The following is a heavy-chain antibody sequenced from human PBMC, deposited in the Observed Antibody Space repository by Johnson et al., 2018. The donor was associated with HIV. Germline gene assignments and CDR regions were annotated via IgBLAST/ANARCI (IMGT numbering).Heavy chain of an antibody. CDR2: ISYDGSNK. CDR1: GFTFSSYA. Sequence: QMHLVESGGGVVQPGRSLRLSCAASGFTFSSYAMHWVRQAPGKGLEWVAVISYDGSNKYYADSVKGRFTISRDNSKNTLYLQMNSLRAEDTAVYYCARGGASDAFDIWGQGTMVTVSS. V-gene: IGHV3-30-3*01. D-gene: IGHD4/OR15-4a*01. CDR3: ARGGASDAFDI. J-gene: IGHJ3*02.